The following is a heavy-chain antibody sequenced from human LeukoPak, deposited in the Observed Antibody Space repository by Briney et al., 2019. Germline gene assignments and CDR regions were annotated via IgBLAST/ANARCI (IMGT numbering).Heavy chain of an antibody. D-gene: IGHD5-24*01. Sequence: PGGSLRLSCAASGLTFSSYSMNWVRQAPGKELEWVSSISSSSSFLYYADSVKGRFTISRDNAKNSLYLQMNSLRAEDTAVYYCARDRDGYNNPGYWGQGTLVTVSS. CDR2: ISSSSSFL. J-gene: IGHJ4*02. V-gene: IGHV3-21*01. CDR3: ARDRDGYNNPGY. CDR1: GLTFSSYS.